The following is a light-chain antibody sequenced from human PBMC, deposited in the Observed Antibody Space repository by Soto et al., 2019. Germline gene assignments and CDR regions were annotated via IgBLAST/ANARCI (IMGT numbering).Light chain of an antibody. CDR3: GSWDSSMSAYV. CDR2: DDN. CDR1: SSNIGGNS. V-gene: IGLV1-51*01. Sequence: VLTQPPSVSAAPGQKVTISCSGSSSNIGGNSVSWYQQLPGTAPKLLIYDDNKRPSGIPDRFSGSKSGTSATLGITGFQTGDEADYYCGSWDSSMSAYVFGTGTKVTVL. J-gene: IGLJ1*01.